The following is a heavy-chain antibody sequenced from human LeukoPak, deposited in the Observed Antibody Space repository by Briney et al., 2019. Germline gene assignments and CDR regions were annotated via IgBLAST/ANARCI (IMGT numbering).Heavy chain of an antibody. V-gene: IGHV3-21*01. J-gene: IGHJ4*02. CDR3: ARGFYDFWSGYDY. CDR1: GFTFSSYS. CDR2: ISSSSSYI. Sequence: GGSLRLSCAASGFTFSSYSINWVRQAPGKGLEWVSSISSSSSYIYYADSVKGRFTISRDNAKNSLYLQMNSLRAEDTAVYYCARGFYDFWSGYDYWGQGTLVTVSS. D-gene: IGHD3-3*01.